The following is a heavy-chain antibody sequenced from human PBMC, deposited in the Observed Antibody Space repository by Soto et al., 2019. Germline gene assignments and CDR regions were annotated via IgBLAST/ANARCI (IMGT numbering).Heavy chain of an antibody. CDR1: GLPFSSYG. J-gene: IGHJ4*02. V-gene: IGHV3-21*01. CDR2: ISSSSSYI. D-gene: IGHD2-15*01. Sequence: WGSLRLSCAASGLPFSSYGMNWVRQAPGKGLEWVASISSSSSYIYYADSVKGRFTISRDNAKNSLYLQMNSLRAEDTAVYYCVRISTTPVVVAEDAHYWGQGTLVTVSS. CDR3: VRISTTPVVVAEDAHY.